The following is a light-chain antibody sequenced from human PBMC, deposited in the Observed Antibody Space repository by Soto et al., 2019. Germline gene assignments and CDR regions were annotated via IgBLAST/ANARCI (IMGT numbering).Light chain of an antibody. CDR2: GAS. V-gene: IGKV1-39*01. CDR3: QQSYSTPRT. J-gene: IGKJ1*01. CDR1: QSITTY. Sequence: DIQMTQSPSSLSASIGDRVTLTCRASQSITTYLNWYQQKPGTAPKLLIYGASRLHSGVPSRFSVSGSGSDFTLTISDLQPEDFATDYCQQSYSTPRTFGQGAKVDIK.